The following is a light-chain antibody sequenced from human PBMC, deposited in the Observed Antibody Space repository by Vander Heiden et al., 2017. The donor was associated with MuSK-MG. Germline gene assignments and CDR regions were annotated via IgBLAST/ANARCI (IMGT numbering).Light chain of an antibody. Sequence: DIQMTQSPSSVSASVGDRVTITCRAIQGISSWLAWYQQKPGKAPKLLISAASSLQSGLPSRFSGRASATDFTLTISILHPEDFTTYYCQQDTSFPGAFGGGTKVEIK. CDR3: QQDTSFPGA. CDR1: QGISSW. CDR2: AAS. J-gene: IGKJ4*01. V-gene: IGKV1-12*01.